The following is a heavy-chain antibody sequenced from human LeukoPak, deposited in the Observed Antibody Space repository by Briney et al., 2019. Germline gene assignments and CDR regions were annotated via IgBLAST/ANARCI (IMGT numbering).Heavy chain of an antibody. Sequence: GGSLRLSCAVSGITFSNFWMSWVRQAPGKGLEWVANIKPDGREKYYKDSLKGRFTISNDNAKNSVYLQMSSLRVEDTAVYYCTTMASNVFDYWGQGALVTVSS. D-gene: IGHD5-24*01. J-gene: IGHJ4*02. CDR2: IKPDGREK. CDR3: TTMASNVFDY. V-gene: IGHV3-7*03. CDR1: GITFSNFW.